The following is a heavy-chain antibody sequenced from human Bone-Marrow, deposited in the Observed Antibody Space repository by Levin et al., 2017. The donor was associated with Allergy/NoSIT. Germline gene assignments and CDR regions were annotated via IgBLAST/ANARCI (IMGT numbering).Heavy chain of an antibody. CDR1: ESTFSHYA. Sequence: PGGSLRLSCVASESTFSHYAMSWVRQAPGKGLEWVSGIIETGDTTYYADSVKGRFTISRDNSKNTLFLQMNRLRAEDTALYFCSVYCSGVSCSSVGAFGMWGQGTMVTVSS. CDR2: IIETGDTT. V-gene: IGHV3-23*01. CDR3: SVYCSGVSCSSVGAFGM. J-gene: IGHJ3*02. D-gene: IGHD2-15*01.